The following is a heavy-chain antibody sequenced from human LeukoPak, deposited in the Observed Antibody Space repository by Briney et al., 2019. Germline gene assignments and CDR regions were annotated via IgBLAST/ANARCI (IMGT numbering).Heavy chain of an antibody. Sequence: SETLSLTCAVYGGSFNNYYWTWIRQSPGKGLEWIGEINHRGSSNYNPSLRSRVTMSVDTSKNQFSLRLTSVTAADTAVYYCVRLFGFDYYYYYMDVWGEGTTVTISS. J-gene: IGHJ6*03. CDR1: GGSFNNYY. D-gene: IGHD3-3*01. CDR3: VRLFGFDYYYYYMDV. CDR2: INHRGSS. V-gene: IGHV4-34*01.